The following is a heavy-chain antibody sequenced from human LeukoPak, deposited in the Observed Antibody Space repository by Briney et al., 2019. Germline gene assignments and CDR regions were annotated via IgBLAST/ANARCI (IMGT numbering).Heavy chain of an antibody. CDR3: ARLPRYSSSWYDYYYGMDV. J-gene: IGHJ6*02. CDR2: IYYSGST. V-gene: IGHV4-39*01. CDR1: GGSISSSSYY. D-gene: IGHD6-13*01. Sequence: PSETLSLTCTVSGGSISSSSYYWGWIRQPPGKGLEWIGSIYYSGSTYYNPSLKSRVTISVDTSKNQFSLKLSSVTAADTAVYYCARLPRYSSSWYDYYYGMDVWGQGTTVTVSS.